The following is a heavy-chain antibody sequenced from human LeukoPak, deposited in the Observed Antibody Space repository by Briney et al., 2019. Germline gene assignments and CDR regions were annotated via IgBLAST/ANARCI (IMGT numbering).Heavy chain of an antibody. V-gene: IGHV3-23*01. J-gene: IGHJ4*02. D-gene: IGHD4-23*01. CDR3: AKALNYGGNSGYDY. CDR2: ISGSGGST. CDR1: GFTFSSYA. Sequence: GGSLRLSCAASGFTFSSYAMSWVRQAPGKGLEWVSAISGSGGSTYYADSVKGRFTISRDNSKNTLYLQMNSLRAEDTAVYYCAKALNYGGNSGYDYWGQGTLVTVSS.